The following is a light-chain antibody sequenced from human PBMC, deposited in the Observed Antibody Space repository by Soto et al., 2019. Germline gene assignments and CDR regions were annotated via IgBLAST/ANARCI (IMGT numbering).Light chain of an antibody. CDR3: QQRNIWPPLFT. V-gene: IGKV3-11*01. CDR1: QSVSTY. J-gene: IGKJ3*01. Sequence: EIVLTQSPATLSLSPGERATLSCRASQSVSTYLAWYQQKPGHAPRLLSYEASNRATGIPARFSGSGSVTDFTLTISRLESEDFAVYYCQQRNIWPPLFTFGPGTTVDVK. CDR2: EAS.